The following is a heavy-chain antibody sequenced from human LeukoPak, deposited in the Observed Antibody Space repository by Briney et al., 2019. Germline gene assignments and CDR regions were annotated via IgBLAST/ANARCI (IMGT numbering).Heavy chain of an antibody. CDR2: ISSSGSTI. CDR1: GYTFSSYE. Sequence: GGSLRLSCAASGYTFSSYEMNWVRQAPGKGLEWVSYISSSGSTIYYADSVKGRFTISRDNAKNSLYLQMNSLRAEDTAVYYCAELGVTMIGGVWGKGTAVIISS. V-gene: IGHV3-48*03. J-gene: IGHJ6*04. D-gene: IGHD3-10*02. CDR3: AELGVTMIGGV.